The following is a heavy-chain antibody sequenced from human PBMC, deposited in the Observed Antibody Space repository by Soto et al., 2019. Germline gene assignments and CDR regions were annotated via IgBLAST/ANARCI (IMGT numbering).Heavy chain of an antibody. V-gene: IGHV3-21*01. D-gene: IGHD3-3*01. CDR2: ISSSSSYI. Sequence: EVQLVESGGGLVKPGGSLRLSCAASGFTFSSYSMNWVRQAPGKGLEWVSSISSSSSYIYYADSVKGRFTISRDNAKNSLYLQMNSLRAEDTAVYYCARERVDPRVDFWSGYQSYYYYGMDVWGQGTTVTVSS. J-gene: IGHJ6*02. CDR1: GFTFSSYS. CDR3: ARERVDPRVDFWSGYQSYYYYGMDV.